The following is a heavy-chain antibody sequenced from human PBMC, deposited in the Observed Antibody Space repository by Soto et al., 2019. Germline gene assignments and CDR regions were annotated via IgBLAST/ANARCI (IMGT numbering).Heavy chain of an antibody. CDR3: AGSSGDFSGPGSIDI. CDR2: IYYSGST. J-gene: IGHJ3*02. D-gene: IGHD1-26*01. Sequence: LSLTCAVSGGSISSSSYYWGWIRQPPGKGLEWIGTIYYSGSTYYNASLKSRVTISVDTSKNQFSLKLTSVTAADTAVYYCAGSSGDFSGPGSIDIWGQGTMVTV. CDR1: GGSISSSSYY. V-gene: IGHV4-39*07.